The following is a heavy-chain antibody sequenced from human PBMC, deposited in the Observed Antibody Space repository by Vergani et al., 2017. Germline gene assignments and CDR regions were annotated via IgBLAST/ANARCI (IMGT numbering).Heavy chain of an antibody. V-gene: IGHV3-30-3*01. D-gene: IGHD1-26*01. CDR1: GFTFSSYA. J-gene: IGHJ3*02. CDR2: ISYDGSNK. Sequence: QVQLVESGGGVVQPGRSLRLSCAASGFTFSSYAMHWVRQAPGKGLEWVAVISYDGSNKYYADSVKGRFTISRDNSKNTLYLQMNSLRAEDTAVYYCAREGATNDAFDIWGQGTMVTVSS. CDR3: AREGATNDAFDI.